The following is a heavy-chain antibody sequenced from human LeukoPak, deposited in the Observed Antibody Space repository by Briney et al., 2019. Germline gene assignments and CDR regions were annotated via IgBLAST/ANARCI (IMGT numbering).Heavy chain of an antibody. D-gene: IGHD2-2*01. CDR3: ARDVGYCSSTSCYDDDYYYGMDV. CDR2: IKQDGSEK. Sequence: GGSLRLSCAASGFTFSSYWMSWVRQAPGKGLEWVANIKQDGSEKYYVDSVKGRFTIPRDNAKNSLYLQMNSLRAEDTAVYYCARDVGYCSSTSCYDDDYYYGMDVWGQGTTVTVSS. CDR1: GFTFSSYW. J-gene: IGHJ6*02. V-gene: IGHV3-7*01.